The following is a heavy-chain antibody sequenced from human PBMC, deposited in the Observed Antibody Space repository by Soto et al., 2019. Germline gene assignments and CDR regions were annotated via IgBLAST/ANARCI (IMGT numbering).Heavy chain of an antibody. V-gene: IGHV1-58*01. J-gene: IGHJ4*02. D-gene: IGHD3-3*01. CDR2: IVVGSGNT. Sequence: SVKVSCKASGFTFTSSAVQWVRQARGQRLEWIGWIVVGSGNTNYAQKFQERVTITRDMSTSTAYMELSSLRSEDTAVYYCAVLPSPYYYFWSGPFRWGQGTLVTVSS. CDR3: AVLPSPYYYFWSGPFR. CDR1: GFTFTSSA.